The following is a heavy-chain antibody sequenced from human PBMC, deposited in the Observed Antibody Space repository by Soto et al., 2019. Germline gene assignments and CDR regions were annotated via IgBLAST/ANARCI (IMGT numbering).Heavy chain of an antibody. D-gene: IGHD1-1*01. CDR2: MSHSGGT. CDR1: GGFVSSGNYY. CDR3: ARVERGTATTVVGACDI. Sequence: QEQLQQWGAGLLKPSETLSLTCAVYGGFVSSGNYYWSWIRQPPGKGLEWIGEMSHSGGTHFNPSLKSRVTISVDSSNNRFSLKMSSLTAADTALYYCARVERGTATTVVGACDILRTGTMVTVSS. V-gene: IGHV4-34*01. J-gene: IGHJ3*02.